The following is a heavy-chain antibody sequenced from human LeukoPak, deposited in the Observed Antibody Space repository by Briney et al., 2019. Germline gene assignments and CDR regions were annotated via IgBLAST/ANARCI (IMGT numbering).Heavy chain of an antibody. CDR3: ARPSPPLVT. Sequence: PSETLSLTCADYGGSFSGYYWSWIRQPPGKGLEWIGEINHSGSTNYNPSLKSRVTISVDTSKNQFSLKLSSVTAADTAVYYCARPSPPLVTWGQGTMVTVSS. D-gene: IGHD2/OR15-2a*01. J-gene: IGHJ3*01. CDR2: INHSGST. CDR1: GGSFSGYY. V-gene: IGHV4-34*01.